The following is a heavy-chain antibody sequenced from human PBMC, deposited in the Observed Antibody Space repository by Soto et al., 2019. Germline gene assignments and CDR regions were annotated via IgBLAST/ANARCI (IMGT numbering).Heavy chain of an antibody. CDR2: GSGSGDSK. CDR1: GFTFSTFD. D-gene: IGHD2-2*01. Sequence: EVQLLESGGGLVQPGGSLRLSCAASGFTFSTFDMNWVRQAPGKGLEWVSAGSGSGDSKYYADSVKGRCTVYRDNTKKTLYLQMNRLSDEDTAVSYCAEDQRYYCSRTNCQDFDYWGQGTLVTVSS. V-gene: IGHV3-23*01. CDR3: AEDQRYYCSRTNCQDFDY. J-gene: IGHJ4*02.